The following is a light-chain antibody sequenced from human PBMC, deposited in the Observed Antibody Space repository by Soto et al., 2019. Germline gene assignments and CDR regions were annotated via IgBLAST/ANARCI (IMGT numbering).Light chain of an antibody. V-gene: IGKV3-11*01. CDR3: QQRET. CDR1: QTVRNNY. CDR2: DAS. J-gene: IGKJ1*01. Sequence: IVLTQSAGTLSWSAGERATLSCRASQTVRNNYLAWYQQKPGQAPRLLIYDASNRATGIPARFSGSGSGTDFTLTISSLEPEDFSVYYCQQRETFGQGTKVDIK.